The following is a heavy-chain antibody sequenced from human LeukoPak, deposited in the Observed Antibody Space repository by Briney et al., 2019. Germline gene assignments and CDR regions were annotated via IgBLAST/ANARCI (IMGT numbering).Heavy chain of an antibody. Sequence: SETLSLTCTVSGGSISSYYWSWIRRPPGKGLEWIGYIYYSGSTNYNPSLKSRVTISVDTSKNQFSLKLSSVTAADTAVYYCARGYDILTGPENWFDPWGQGTLVTVSS. D-gene: IGHD3-9*01. J-gene: IGHJ5*02. CDR2: IYYSGST. V-gene: IGHV4-59*08. CDR1: GGSISSYY. CDR3: ARGYDILTGPENWFDP.